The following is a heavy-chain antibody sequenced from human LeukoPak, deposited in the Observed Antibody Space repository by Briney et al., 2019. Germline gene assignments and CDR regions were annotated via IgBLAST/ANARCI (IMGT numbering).Heavy chain of an antibody. D-gene: IGHD2-2*01. Sequence: ASVKVSCKASGYTFTGYYMHWVRQAPGQGLEWMGWINPNSGGTNYAQKFQGRVTMTRDTSISTAYMELSSLRSEDTAVYYCARAPTRYCSSTSCTSYYYYYYMDVWGKGTTVTVSS. CDR2: INPNSGGT. J-gene: IGHJ6*03. CDR3: ARAPTRYCSSTSCTSYYYYYYMDV. CDR1: GYTFTGYY. V-gene: IGHV1-2*02.